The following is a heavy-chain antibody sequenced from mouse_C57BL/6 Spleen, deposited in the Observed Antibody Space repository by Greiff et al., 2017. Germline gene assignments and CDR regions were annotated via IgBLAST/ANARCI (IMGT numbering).Heavy chain of an antibody. D-gene: IGHD1-2*01. Sequence: VQLQQSGPELVKPGASVKLSCKASGYTFTSSDINWVKQRPGQGLEWIGWIYPRAGSTTYKETFKGKATLTVDTSSSTAYRELHSLTSEDSAVYFCARYYGPDYWGQGTTLTVSS. CDR2: IYPRAGST. CDR1: GYTFTSSD. CDR3: ARYYGPDY. J-gene: IGHJ2*01. V-gene: IGHV1-85*01.